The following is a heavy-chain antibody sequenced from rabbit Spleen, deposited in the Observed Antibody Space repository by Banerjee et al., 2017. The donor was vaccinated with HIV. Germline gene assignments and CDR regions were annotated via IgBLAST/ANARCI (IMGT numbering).Heavy chain of an antibody. J-gene: IGHJ4*01. D-gene: IGHD1-1*01. CDR1: GFDFNNYG. Sequence: QSLEESGGGLVQPGESLKLSCKVSGFDFNNYGVSWVRQAPGKGLEWIGYIDPVFGSTYYASWVSGRFTISSHNAQNTLYLQLNSLTVADTATYFCVRGASSSGYYNLWGPGTLVTVS. V-gene: IGHV1S7*01. CDR2: IDPVFGST. CDR3: VRGASSSGYYNL.